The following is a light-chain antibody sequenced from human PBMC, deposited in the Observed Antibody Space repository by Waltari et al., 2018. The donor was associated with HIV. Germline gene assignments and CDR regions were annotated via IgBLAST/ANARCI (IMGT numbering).Light chain of an antibody. J-gene: IGLJ2*01. CDR3: CSYAGSSTLL. CDR1: SSDAGGYNS. V-gene: IGLV2-23*01. CDR2: DVS. Sequence: QSALTQPASVSGSPGQSITISSTGTSSDAGGYNSVSRYQQHPGKAPKLLIYDVSERPSGVSNRFSGSKSGNTASLTISGLQAEDEADYNCCSYAGSSTLLFGGGTKVTVL.